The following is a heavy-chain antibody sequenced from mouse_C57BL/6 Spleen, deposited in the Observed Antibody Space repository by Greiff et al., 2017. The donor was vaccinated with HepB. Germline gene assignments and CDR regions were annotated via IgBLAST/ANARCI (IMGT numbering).Heavy chain of an antibody. V-gene: IGHV1-19*01. D-gene: IGHD1-1*01. J-gene: IGHJ1*03. CDR3: ARRGPITTVVEGYFDV. CDR1: GYTFTDYY. Sequence: VQLQQSGPVLVKPGASVKMSCKASGYTFTDYYMNWVKQSHGKSLEWIGVINPYNGGTSYNQKFKGKATLTVDKSSSTAYMELNSLTSEDSAVYYCARRGPITTVVEGYFDVWGTGTTVTVSS. CDR2: INPYNGGT.